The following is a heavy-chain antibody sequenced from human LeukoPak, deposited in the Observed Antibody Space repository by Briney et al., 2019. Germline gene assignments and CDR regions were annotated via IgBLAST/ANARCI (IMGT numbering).Heavy chain of an antibody. D-gene: IGHD6-19*01. CDR3: VRDHDYSDWYGGD. J-gene: IGHJ4*02. Sequence: GGSLGLSCAASGFIFSSYSMNWVRQAPGKGLEWVSYISSRSTIYYADSVKGRFTISRDNAKNSLYLQMSSLRAEDTAVYYCVRDHDYSDWYGGDWGQGTLVTVSS. V-gene: IGHV3-48*04. CDR1: GFIFSSYS. CDR2: ISSRSTI.